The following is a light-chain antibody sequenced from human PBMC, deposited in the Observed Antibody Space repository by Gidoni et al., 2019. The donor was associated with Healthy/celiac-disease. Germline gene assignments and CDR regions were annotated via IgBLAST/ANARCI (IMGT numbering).Light chain of an antibody. CDR1: SSNIGSNY. J-gene: IGLJ1*01. Sequence: QSVLTQPPSASGTPGQRVTISCSGSSSNIGSNYVYWYQQLPGTAPKLLIYSNNQRPSGVPDRFSGSTSGTSASLAISGLRSEDEADYYCAAWDDSLSGLYVFGTGTKVTVL. V-gene: IGLV1-47*02. CDR3: AAWDDSLSGLYV. CDR2: SNN.